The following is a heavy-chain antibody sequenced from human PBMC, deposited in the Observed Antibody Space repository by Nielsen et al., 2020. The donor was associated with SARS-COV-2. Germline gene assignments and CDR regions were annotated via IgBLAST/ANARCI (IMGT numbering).Heavy chain of an antibody. J-gene: IGHJ6*02. Sequence: ESLKISCTVSGGSISSYYWSWIRQPPGKGLEWIGYIYYSGSTNYNPSLKSRVTISVDTSKNQFSLKLSSVTAADTAVYYCARAGGRYSYGYYYYYGMDVWGQGTTVTVSS. D-gene: IGHD5-18*01. V-gene: IGHV4-59*13. CDR2: IYYSGST. CDR3: ARAGGRYSYGYYYYYGMDV. CDR1: GGSISSYY.